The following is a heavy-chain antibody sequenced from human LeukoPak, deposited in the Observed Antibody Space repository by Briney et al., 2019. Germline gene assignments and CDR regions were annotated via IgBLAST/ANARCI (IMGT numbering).Heavy chain of an antibody. V-gene: IGHV3-21*01. CDR2: ISSSSSYI. J-gene: IGHJ4*02. CDR1: GFTFSSYS. D-gene: IGHD2-8*01. CDR3: ARAPTADIVLMGYSDY. Sequence: GGSLRLSCAASGFTFSSYSMNWVRQAPGKGLEWVSSISSSSSYIYYADSVKGRFTISRDNAENSLYLQMNSLRAGDTAVYYCARAPTADIVLMGYSDYWGQGTLVTVSS.